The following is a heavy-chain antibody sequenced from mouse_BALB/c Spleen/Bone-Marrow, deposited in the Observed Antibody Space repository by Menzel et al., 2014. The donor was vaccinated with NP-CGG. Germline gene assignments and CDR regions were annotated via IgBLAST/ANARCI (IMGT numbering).Heavy chain of an antibody. CDR2: INSNGGST. Sequence: DVKLVESGGGLVQPGGSLKLSCAASGFTFSSYGMSWVRQTPDKRLELVATINSNGGSTYYPDSVKGRFTISRDNAKNTLYLQMSSLKSEDTAMYYCARVGYYAMDYWGQGTSVTVSS. V-gene: IGHV5-6-3*01. CDR3: ARVGYYAMDY. J-gene: IGHJ4*01. CDR1: GFTFSSYG.